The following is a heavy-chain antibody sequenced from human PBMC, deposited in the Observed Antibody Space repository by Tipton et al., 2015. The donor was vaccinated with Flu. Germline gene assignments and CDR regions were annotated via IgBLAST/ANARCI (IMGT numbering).Heavy chain of an antibody. CDR2: LHHTGNT. Sequence: LRLSCSVSGYSIASDYYWGWIRQPPGKGLEWIGNLHHTGNTYYNPSLRSRVTILVDRSKNQFSLKLSSVTAADTAVYYCANYLMAGGGLGNWGQGTLVIVSS. V-gene: IGHV4-38-2*01. J-gene: IGHJ4*02. CDR3: ANYLMAGGGLGN. CDR1: GYSIASDYY. D-gene: IGHD3/OR15-3a*01.